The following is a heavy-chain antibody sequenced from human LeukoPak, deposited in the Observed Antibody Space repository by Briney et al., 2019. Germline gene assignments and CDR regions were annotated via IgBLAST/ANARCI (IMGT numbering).Heavy chain of an antibody. CDR2: ISAYNGNT. Sequence: GASVKVPCKASGYTFTSYGISWVRQAPGQGLEWMGWISAYNGNTNYAQKLQGRVTMTTDTSTSTAYMELRSLRSDDTAVYYCAREQSLDYYDSSVDDAFDIWGQGTMVTVSS. CDR3: AREQSLDYYDSSVDDAFDI. J-gene: IGHJ3*02. CDR1: GYTFTSYG. V-gene: IGHV1-18*01. D-gene: IGHD3-22*01.